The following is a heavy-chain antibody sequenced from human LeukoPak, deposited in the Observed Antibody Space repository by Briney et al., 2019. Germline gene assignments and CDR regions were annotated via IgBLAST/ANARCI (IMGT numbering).Heavy chain of an antibody. J-gene: IGHJ4*02. CDR1: GGSISSGGYY. V-gene: IGHV4-30-2*01. D-gene: IGHD1-14*01. Sequence: PSQTLSLTCTVSGGSISSGGYYWSCIRQPPGKGLECIGYIYHSGSTYYNPSLKSRVTISVDRSKNQFSLKLSSVTAADTAVYYCARDPSTGTFDYWGQGTLVTVSS. CDR3: ARDPSTGTFDY. CDR2: IYHSGST.